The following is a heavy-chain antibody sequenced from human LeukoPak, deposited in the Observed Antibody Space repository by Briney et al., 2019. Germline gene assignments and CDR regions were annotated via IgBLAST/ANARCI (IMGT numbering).Heavy chain of an antibody. Sequence: GGSLRLSCAASGFTFSDYYMSWIRQAPGKGLEWVSYISSSGSTIYYADSVKGRFTISRDNAKNSLYLQMNSLRAEDTALYYCAKRQLLGDAFDIWGQGTMVTVSS. CDR2: ISSSGSTI. CDR3: AKRQLLGDAFDI. CDR1: GFTFSDYY. D-gene: IGHD1-26*01. J-gene: IGHJ3*02. V-gene: IGHV3-11*01.